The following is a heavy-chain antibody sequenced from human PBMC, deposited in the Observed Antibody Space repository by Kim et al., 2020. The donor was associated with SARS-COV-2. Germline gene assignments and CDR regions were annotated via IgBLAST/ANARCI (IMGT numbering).Heavy chain of an antibody. CDR3: AEGDILTGYLDY. Sequence: YYADSVKGRFTISRDNSKTTLYLQMNSLRAEDTAVYYCAEGDILTGYLDYWGQGTLVTVSS. J-gene: IGHJ4*02. D-gene: IGHD3-9*01. V-gene: IGHV3-23*01.